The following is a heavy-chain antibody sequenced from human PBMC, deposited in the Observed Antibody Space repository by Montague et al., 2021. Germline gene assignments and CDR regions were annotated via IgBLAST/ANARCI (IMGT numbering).Heavy chain of an antibody. J-gene: IGHJ6*03. CDR1: RSLINSDYY. CDR2: VSHGGRT. CDR3: ARERDRYYYMDI. Sequence: SETLSLTCTVSRSLINSDYYWGWIRQPPGKGLVWMGSVSHGGRTYYNPSLKSRVTISVDTSNNHFSLKLSSVTAADTAMYYCARERDRYYYMDIWGKGTTITVSS. V-gene: IGHV4-38-2*02.